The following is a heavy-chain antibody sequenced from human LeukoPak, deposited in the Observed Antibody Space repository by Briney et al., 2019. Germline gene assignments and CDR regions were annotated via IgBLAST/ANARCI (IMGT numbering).Heavy chain of an antibody. D-gene: IGHD4-17*01. CDR1: GGSISGSY. Sequence: SETLSLTCNVSGGSISGSYWSWIRQPPGKGLEWMACMYNCGSTNYNPSLNSRVTISIATSKTQFSLKLSSLTAADTAIYYCARGIESYGDYGYWGQGILVTVSS. V-gene: IGHV4-59*01. CDR2: MYNCGST. CDR3: ARGIESYGDYGY. J-gene: IGHJ4*02.